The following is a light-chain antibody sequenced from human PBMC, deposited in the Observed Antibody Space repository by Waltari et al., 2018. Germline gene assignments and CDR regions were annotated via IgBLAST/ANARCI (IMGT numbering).Light chain of an antibody. V-gene: IGKV3-20*01. Sequence: IVLTQSPGTLSLSPGERATLSCRASHSVNTYLAWYQQKPGQAPRLLIYGAYTRAAGIPDRFSGSGSGTDFSLTISRLEAEDFAVYYCQHHVRLPATFGQGTKVEIK. J-gene: IGKJ1*01. CDR1: HSVNTY. CDR3: QHHVRLPAT. CDR2: GAY.